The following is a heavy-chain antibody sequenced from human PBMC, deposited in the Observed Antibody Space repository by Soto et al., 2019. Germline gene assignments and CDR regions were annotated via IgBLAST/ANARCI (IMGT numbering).Heavy chain of an antibody. Sequence: EVQLVESGGGLVQPGGSLRLSCAASGFTFSRYAMHWVRQAPGKGLEYVSTISSNGGSTHYANSVKGRFTISRDNSKNTLYLQMGSLRAEDRAVHYCARGPYHLDYWGQGTLVTVSS. D-gene: IGHD4-17*01. CDR3: ARGPYHLDY. CDR2: ISSNGGST. J-gene: IGHJ4*02. CDR1: GFTFSRYA. V-gene: IGHV3-64*01.